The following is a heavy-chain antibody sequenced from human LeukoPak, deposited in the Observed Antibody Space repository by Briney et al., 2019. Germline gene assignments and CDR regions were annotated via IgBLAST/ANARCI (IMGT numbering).Heavy chain of an antibody. V-gene: IGHV4-59*12. CDR3: ARDTYYYDSSGYSPFDY. D-gene: IGHD3-22*01. Sequence: SETLSLTCTVSGDSISTLYWSWIRQPPGKGLEWIGYIYSGGSTDYNPSLKSRLTISVDTSKNQFSLKLSSVTAADTAVYYCARDTYYYDSSGYSPFDYWGQGTLVTVSS. CDR2: IYSGGST. CDR1: GDSISTLY. J-gene: IGHJ4*02.